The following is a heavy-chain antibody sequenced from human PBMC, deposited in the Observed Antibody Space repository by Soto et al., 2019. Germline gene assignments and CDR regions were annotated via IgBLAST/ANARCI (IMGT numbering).Heavy chain of an antibody. J-gene: IGHJ4*02. Sequence: QVQLVQSGAEVKKPGASVKVSCKASGYTFTSYGISWVRQAPGQGLEWMGWISAYNGNTNYARKLQGRVTMTTDTSTSTAYMELRSLRADDTAVYYCASSLLVGYGLEGESDWGQGTLVTVSS. CDR3: ASSLLVGYGLEGESD. CDR2: ISAYNGNT. D-gene: IGHD5-18*01. CDR1: GYTFTSYG. V-gene: IGHV1-18*01.